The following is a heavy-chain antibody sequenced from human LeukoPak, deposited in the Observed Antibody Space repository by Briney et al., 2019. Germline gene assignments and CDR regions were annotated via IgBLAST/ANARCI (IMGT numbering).Heavy chain of an antibody. CDR1: GFTFDDYA. CDR2: ISWNSGSI. V-gene: IGHV3-9*01. CDR3: AKDLPAPGIAAAPLGPYGMDV. D-gene: IGHD6-13*01. Sequence: PGRSLRLSCAASGFTFDDYAMHWVRQAPGKGLEWVSGISWNSGSIGYADSVKGRFTISRDNAKNSLYLQMNSLRAEETALYYCAKDLPAPGIAAAPLGPYGMDVWGQGTTVTVSS. J-gene: IGHJ6*02.